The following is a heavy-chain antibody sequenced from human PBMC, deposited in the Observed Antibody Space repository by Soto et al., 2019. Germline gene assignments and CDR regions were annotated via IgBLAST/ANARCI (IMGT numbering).Heavy chain of an antibody. V-gene: IGHV4-30-4*01. CDR1: GGSISSGDYY. Sequence: SETLSLTCTVSGGSISSGDYYWSWIRQPPGKGLEWIGYIYYSGSTYYNPSLKSRVTISVDTSKNQFSLKLSSVTAEDTAVYYCARDVSRSSEYFDYWGQGTLVTVSS. CDR2: IYYSGST. CDR3: ARDVSRSSEYFDY. D-gene: IGHD6-6*01. J-gene: IGHJ4*02.